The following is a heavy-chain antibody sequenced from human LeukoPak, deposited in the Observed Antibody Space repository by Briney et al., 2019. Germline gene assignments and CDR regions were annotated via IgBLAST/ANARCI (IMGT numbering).Heavy chain of an antibody. CDR2: IYYSGST. D-gene: IGHD6-13*01. J-gene: IGHJ4*02. V-gene: IGHV4-39*01. Sequence: PSETLSLTCTVSGGSISSSSYHWGWIRQPPGKGLEWIGSIYYSGSTYYNPSLKSRVTISVDTSKNQFSLKLSSVTAADTAVYYCATRYSSSSFDYWGQGTLVTVSS. CDR3: ATRYSSSSFDY. CDR1: GGSISSSSYH.